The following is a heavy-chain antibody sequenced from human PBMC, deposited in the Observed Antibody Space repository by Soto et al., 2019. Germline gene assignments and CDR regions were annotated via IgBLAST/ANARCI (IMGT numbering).Heavy chain of an antibody. CDR1: GFTFSSYA. J-gene: IGHJ4*02. CDR2: ISDGAVCA. D-gene: IGHD2-21*01. V-gene: IGHV3-23*01. Sequence: EVQLLESGGGLVQPGGSLRLSCVASGFTFSSYAMTWVRRAPGKGLEWISSISDGAVCAYYADSVRGWFTISRDNSKNTLARQMNSQRAEDTEIYCCAKVGIGRAPGLDFWCQGSLVTVSS. CDR3: AKVGIGRAPGLDF.